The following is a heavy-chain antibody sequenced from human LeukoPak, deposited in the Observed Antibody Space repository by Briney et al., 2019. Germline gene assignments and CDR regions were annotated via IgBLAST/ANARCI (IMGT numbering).Heavy chain of an antibody. CDR2: ISSGGATI. CDR1: GFPFSTYE. D-gene: IGHD3-10*01. V-gene: IGHV3-48*03. Sequence: GGSLRLSCAASGFPFSTYEMNWVRQAPGKGLEWVSYISSGGATIYYTDSVKGRFTISRDSAKNSLYLQMNSLRAEDTAVYYCARGRYGSETYFPNSDYWGQGTLVTVSS. J-gene: IGHJ4*02. CDR3: ARGRYGSETYFPNSDY.